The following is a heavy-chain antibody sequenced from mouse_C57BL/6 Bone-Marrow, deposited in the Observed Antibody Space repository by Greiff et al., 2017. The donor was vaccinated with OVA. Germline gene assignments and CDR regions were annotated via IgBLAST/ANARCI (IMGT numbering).Heavy chain of an antibody. J-gene: IGHJ3*01. CDR1: GFTFSSYG. Sequence: EVMLVESGGDLVKPGGSLKLSCAASGFTFSSYGMSWVRQTPDKRLEWVATISSGGSYTYYPDSVKGRFTISRDNAKNTMYLQMSSLKSEDTAMYYCELAWAYWGQGTLVTVSA. V-gene: IGHV5-6*02. CDR2: ISSGGSYT. CDR3: ELAWAY. D-gene: IGHD4-1*02.